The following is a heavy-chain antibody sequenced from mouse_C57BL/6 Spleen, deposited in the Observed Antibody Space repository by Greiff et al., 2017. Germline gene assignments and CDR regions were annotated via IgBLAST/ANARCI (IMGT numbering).Heavy chain of an antibody. J-gene: IGHJ2*01. V-gene: IGHV3-6*01. CDR3: ASGDYSNYDYFDY. D-gene: IGHD2-5*01. CDR2: ISYDGSN. CDR1: GYSITSGYY. Sequence: EVHLVESGPGLVKPSQSLSLTCSVTGYSITSGYYWNWIRQFPGNKLEWMGYISYDGSNNYNPSLKNRISITRDTSKNQFFLKLNSVTTEDTATYYCASGDYSNYDYFDYWGQGTTLTVSS.